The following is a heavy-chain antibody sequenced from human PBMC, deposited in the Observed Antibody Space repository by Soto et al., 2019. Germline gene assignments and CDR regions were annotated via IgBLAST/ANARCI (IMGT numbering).Heavy chain of an antibody. V-gene: IGHV3-30*04. CDR3: AREQELGDAFDI. CDR2: ISYDGSNK. D-gene: IGHD7-27*01. J-gene: IGHJ3*02. Sequence: GGSLRLSCAASGFTFSSYAMHWVRQAPGKGPEWVAVISYDGSNKYYADSVKGRFTISRDNSKNTLYLQMNSLRAEDTAVYYCAREQELGDAFDIWGQGTMVTVSS. CDR1: GFTFSSYA.